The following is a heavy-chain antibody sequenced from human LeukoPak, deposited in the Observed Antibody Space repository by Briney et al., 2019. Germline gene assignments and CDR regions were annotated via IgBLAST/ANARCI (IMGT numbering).Heavy chain of an antibody. J-gene: IGHJ6*03. D-gene: IGHD1-26*01. V-gene: IGHV1-69*13. CDR3: ARVGGGSYPDYYYYYMDV. CDR1: GYTFTGYY. Sequence: ASVKVSCKASGYTFTGYYMHWVRQAPGQGLEWMGGIIPIFGTANYAQKFQGRVTITADESTSTAYMELSSLRSEDTAVYYCARVGGGSYPDYYYYYMDVWGKGTTVTVSS. CDR2: IIPIFGTA.